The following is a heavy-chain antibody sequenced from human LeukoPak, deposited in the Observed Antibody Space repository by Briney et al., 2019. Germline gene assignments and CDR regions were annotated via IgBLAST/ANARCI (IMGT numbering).Heavy chain of an antibody. CDR2: INPNSGGS. CDR3: ARGFDYYDSSGYNSDAFDI. V-gene: IGHV1-2*02. Sequence: ASVKVSCKASGYTFTGYYIHWVRQAPGQGLEWMGWINPNSGGSKYAQKFQGRVTMTRDTSISTAYMELSRPRYDDTAVYYCARGFDYYDSSGYNSDAFDIWGQGTMVTVSS. J-gene: IGHJ3*02. CDR1: GYTFTGYY. D-gene: IGHD3-22*01.